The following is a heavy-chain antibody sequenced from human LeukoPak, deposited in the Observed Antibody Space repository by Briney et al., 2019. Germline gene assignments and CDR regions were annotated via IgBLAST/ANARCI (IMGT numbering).Heavy chain of an antibody. D-gene: IGHD1-1*01. Sequence: TSETLSLTCTVSGGSISSYYWSWIRQPPGKGLEWIGYIYYSGSTNYIPSLKSRVTISVDTSKNQFSLKLSSVTAADTAVYYCARGVLEHFDYWGQGTLVTVSS. CDR1: GGSISSYY. J-gene: IGHJ4*02. V-gene: IGHV4-59*01. CDR2: IYYSGST. CDR3: ARGVLEHFDY.